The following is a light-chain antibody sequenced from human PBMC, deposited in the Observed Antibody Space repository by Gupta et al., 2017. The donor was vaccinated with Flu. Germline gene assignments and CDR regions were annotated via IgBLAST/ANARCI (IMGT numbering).Light chain of an antibody. V-gene: IGLV3-21*02. CDR2: DAS. CDR1: NIGSKS. CDR3: QVWDSSSDPVV. J-gene: IGLJ2*01. Sequence: SHVLTQAPSVSVSPGQPARITGGGNNIGSKSVHWYQQRPGQAPILVGYDASARPSGIPERFSGSKSGNTATLTISRVEAGDEDDYYCQVWDSSSDPVVFGGGTKLTVL.